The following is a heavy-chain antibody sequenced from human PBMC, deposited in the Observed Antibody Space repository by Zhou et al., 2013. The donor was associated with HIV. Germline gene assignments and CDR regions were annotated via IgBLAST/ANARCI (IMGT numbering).Heavy chain of an antibody. Sequence: QVQLVQSGAEVKKPGASVKVSCKASGYTFTGHYMHWVRQAPGQGLDWVGGIIPVFGTTNYAQKFEGRVMINADEYTNTVYMELSSLRSEDTAVYYCARDVIRIAPGATYYYYYMDLWGKGTTVTVSS. CDR1: GYTFTGHY. CDR2: IIPVFGTT. D-gene: IGHD2-2*01. CDR3: ARDVIRIAPGATYYYYYMDL. J-gene: IGHJ6*03. V-gene: IGHV1-69*01.